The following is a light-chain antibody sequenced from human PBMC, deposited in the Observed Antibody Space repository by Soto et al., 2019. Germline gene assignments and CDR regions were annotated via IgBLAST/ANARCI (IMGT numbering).Light chain of an antibody. Sequence: QSALTQPASVSGSPGQSITISCTGTRSDVGGYNFVSWYQQHPGKAPKLMIYDVSNRTSGVSNRFTGSKSGNTASLTISWLQDEDEADYYCSSYRSSSTGVFGTGTKVTLL. J-gene: IGLJ1*01. CDR1: RSDVGGYNF. CDR2: DVS. V-gene: IGLV2-14*01. CDR3: SSYRSSSTGV.